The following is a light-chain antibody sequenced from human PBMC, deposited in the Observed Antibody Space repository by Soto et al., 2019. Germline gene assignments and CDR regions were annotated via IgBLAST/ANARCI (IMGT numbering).Light chain of an antibody. CDR3: QQHSNWPH. CDR2: DAS. Sequence: EIVLTQSPATLSLSPGERATLSCRASQSVSSYLAWYQQKPGQAPRLLIYDASNRATGIPARFSGSGSGTDFTLTISSLEPEDFAVYYCQQHSNWPHFGQGTRLEIK. V-gene: IGKV3-11*01. J-gene: IGKJ5*01. CDR1: QSVSSY.